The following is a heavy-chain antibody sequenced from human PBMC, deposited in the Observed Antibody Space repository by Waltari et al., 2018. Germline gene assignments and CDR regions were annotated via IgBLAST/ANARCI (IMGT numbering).Heavy chain of an antibody. D-gene: IGHD3-3*01. CDR2: IYHSGST. V-gene: IGHV4-38-2*01. Sequence: QVQLQESGPGLVKPSETLSLTCAVSGYSISSGYYWGWIRQPPGKGLEWIGSIYHSGSTYYNPSLKSRVTISVDTSKNQFSLKLSSVTAADTAVYYCTVTHDFWSPYGDYWGQGTLVTVSS. J-gene: IGHJ4*02. CDR1: GYSISSGYY. CDR3: TVTHDFWSPYGDY.